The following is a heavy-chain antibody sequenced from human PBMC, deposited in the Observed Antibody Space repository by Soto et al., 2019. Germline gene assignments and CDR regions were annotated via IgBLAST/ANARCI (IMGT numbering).Heavy chain of an antibody. J-gene: IGHJ4*02. V-gene: IGHV1-69*13. Sequence: SVKVSCKASGGTFSSYAISWVRQAPGQGLEWMGGIIPIFGTAYYAQKFQGRVTITADESTSTTYLELSSLRPEDTAVYYCARALEEYYYDSSGYYYGYWGQGALVTVSS. CDR1: GGTFSSYA. CDR2: IIPIFGTA. D-gene: IGHD3-22*01. CDR3: ARALEEYYYDSSGYYYGY.